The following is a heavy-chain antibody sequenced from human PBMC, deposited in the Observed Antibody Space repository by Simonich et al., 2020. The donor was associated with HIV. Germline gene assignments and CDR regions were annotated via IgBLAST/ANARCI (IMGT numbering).Heavy chain of an antibody. CDR1: GGSISRGSYY. V-gene: IGHV4-39*01. Sequence: QLQLQESGPGLVKPSETLSLTCTVSGGSISRGSYYWGWLHHPPGKGLEWFWSVYYGGSTHYNPSRKSRVTISGDTSKNQFSLKLSSVTAADTALYYCARHSQYNYGYSGFDSWGQGTRVTVSS. D-gene: IGHD5-18*01. CDR2: VYYGGST. CDR3: ARHSQYNYGYSGFDS. J-gene: IGHJ4*02.